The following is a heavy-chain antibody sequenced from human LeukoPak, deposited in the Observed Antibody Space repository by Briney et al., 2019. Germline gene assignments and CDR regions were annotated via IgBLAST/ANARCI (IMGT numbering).Heavy chain of an antibody. CDR3: ARDLTAAAGPSYFDY. V-gene: IGHV3-23*01. D-gene: IGHD6-13*01. J-gene: IGHJ4*02. Sequence: PWGSLRLSCAASGFTFSSYAMSWVRQAPGKGLEWVSAISGSGGSTYYADSVKGRFTISRANSKNTPYLQMNVVRADESSDNYRARDLTAAAGPSYFDYWGQGTLVTVSS. CDR1: GFTFSSYA. CDR2: ISGSGGST.